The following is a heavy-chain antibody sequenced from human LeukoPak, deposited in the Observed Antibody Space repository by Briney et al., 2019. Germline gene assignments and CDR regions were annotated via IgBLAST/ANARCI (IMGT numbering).Heavy chain of an antibody. Sequence: SETLSLTCAVYGGSFSGYYWSWIRQPPGKGLEWIGEINHSGSTNYNPSLKSRVTISVDTSKNQFSLKLSSVTAADTAVYYCARDVAIDAFDIWGQGTMVTVSS. V-gene: IGHV4-34*01. CDR2: INHSGST. J-gene: IGHJ3*02. CDR3: ARDVAIDAFDI. CDR1: GGSFSGYY.